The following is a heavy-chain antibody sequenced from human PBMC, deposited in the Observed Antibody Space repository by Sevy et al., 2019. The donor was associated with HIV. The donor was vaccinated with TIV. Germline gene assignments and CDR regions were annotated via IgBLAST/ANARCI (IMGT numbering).Heavy chain of an antibody. CDR3: ARGLGRDC. CDR2: IRPDGSDK. Sequence: GGSLRLSCAASGFTFSPYWMTWVRQAPGKGLEWVANIRPDGSDKYYVDSVKGRFTISRDNAKNSLYLQMNSLRADDTAMYYCARGLGRDCWGQGALVTVSS. CDR1: GFTFSPYW. J-gene: IGHJ4*02. V-gene: IGHV3-7*01. D-gene: IGHD6-19*01.